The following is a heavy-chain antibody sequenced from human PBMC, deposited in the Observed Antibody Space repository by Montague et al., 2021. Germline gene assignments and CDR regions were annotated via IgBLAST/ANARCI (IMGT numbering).Heavy chain of an antibody. J-gene: IGHJ6*03. Sequence: SETLSLTCTVSRSLINSDYYWGWIRQPPGKGLEWMGSVSHGGRTYYNPSLKSRVTISVDTSNNHFSFKLSSVTAADTAMYYCARERDRYYYMDIWGKGTTITVSS. CDR1: RSLINSDYY. V-gene: IGHV4-38-2*02. CDR3: ARERDRYYYMDI. CDR2: VSHGGRT.